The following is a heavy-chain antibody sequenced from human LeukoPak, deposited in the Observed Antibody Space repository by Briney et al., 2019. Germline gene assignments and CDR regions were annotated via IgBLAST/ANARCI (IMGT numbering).Heavy chain of an antibody. Sequence: GGSLRLSCAASGLTVSTNYMSWVRQVPGKGLEWVSLIYSSGSTYYADSVKGRFTISRGHSKNTLYLQMSSLTAEDTAVYYCARTSLSGDGYKVGYFDSWGQGTLVTVSS. V-gene: IGHV3-53*01. CDR3: ARTSLSGDGYKVGYFDS. J-gene: IGHJ4*02. D-gene: IGHD5-24*01. CDR1: GLTVSTNY. CDR2: IYSSGST.